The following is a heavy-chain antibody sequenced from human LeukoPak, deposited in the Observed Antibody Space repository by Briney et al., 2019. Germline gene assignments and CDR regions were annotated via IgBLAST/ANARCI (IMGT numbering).Heavy chain of an antibody. J-gene: IGHJ4*02. CDR3: ARHTRYCSSTSCYSFYFDY. Sequence: SETLSLTCTVSGGSISSYYWSWIRQPPGKGLEWIAYIDHSGNTNYNPSLKSRVTISVDTSKNQFSLKLSSVTAADTAVYYCARHTRYCSSTSCYSFYFDYWGQGTLVTVSS. D-gene: IGHD2-2*01. CDR2: IDHSGNT. CDR1: GGSISSYY. V-gene: IGHV4-59*08.